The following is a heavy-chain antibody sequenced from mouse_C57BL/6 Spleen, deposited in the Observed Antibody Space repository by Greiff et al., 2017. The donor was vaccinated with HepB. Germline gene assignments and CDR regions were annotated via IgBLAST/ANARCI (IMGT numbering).Heavy chain of an antibody. CDR2: IDPETGGT. CDR3: TPAYYSNYRFAY. V-gene: IGHV1-15*01. J-gene: IGHJ3*01. CDR1: GYTFTDYE. Sequence: QVQLQQSGAELVRPGASVTLSCKASGYTFTDYEMHWVKQTPVNGLEWIGAIDPETGGTAYNQKFKGKAILTADKSSSTAYMELRSLTSEDSAVYYCTPAYYSNYRFAYWGQGTLVTVSA. D-gene: IGHD2-5*01.